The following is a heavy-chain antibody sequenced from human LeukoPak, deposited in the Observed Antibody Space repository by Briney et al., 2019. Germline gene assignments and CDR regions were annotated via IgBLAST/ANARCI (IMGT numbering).Heavy chain of an antibody. CDR1: GFTLSSYA. CDR2: ISRSSTYK. V-gene: IGHV3-21*01. D-gene: IGHD4-17*01. CDR3: AKSIAYDDYEGSYGMDV. J-gene: IGHJ6*02. Sequence: GGSLRLPCATSGFTLSSYAMNWVRQAPGKGLEWVSSISRSSTYKFYADSVKGRFTVSRDNAKNSLYLQMNSLRAEDTAVYYCAKSIAYDDYEGSYGMDVWGHGTTVTVSS.